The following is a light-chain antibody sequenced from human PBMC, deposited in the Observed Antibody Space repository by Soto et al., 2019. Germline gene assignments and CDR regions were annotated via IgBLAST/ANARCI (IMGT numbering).Light chain of an antibody. CDR1: QSISSY. V-gene: IGKV1-39*01. J-gene: IGKJ1*01. CDR3: QQSYSTPRT. Sequence: DIQMTQSPSSLSASVGARITITCRERQSISSYLNWYQQKPRKAPKLLIYAASSLQSGVPARSSGSASATSFTPAISSLQPEDFAAYYGQQSYSTPRTFGAGTKVEIK. CDR2: AAS.